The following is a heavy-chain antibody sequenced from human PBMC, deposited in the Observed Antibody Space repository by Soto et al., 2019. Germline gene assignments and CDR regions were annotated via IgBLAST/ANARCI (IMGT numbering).Heavy chain of an antibody. J-gene: IGHJ5*02. Sequence: SETLSLTCSVSGGSINSRSYSWGWIRQPPGKGLEWIGTFYNNENPNYNPSLKSRVTISVDTSKNQFSLRLTSVTAADTAVYYCARDMGAQQLVPGRFDPWGQGTLVTVS. CDR2: FYNNENP. CDR1: GGSINSRSYS. CDR3: ARDMGAQQLVPGRFDP. V-gene: IGHV4-39*07. D-gene: IGHD6-13*01.